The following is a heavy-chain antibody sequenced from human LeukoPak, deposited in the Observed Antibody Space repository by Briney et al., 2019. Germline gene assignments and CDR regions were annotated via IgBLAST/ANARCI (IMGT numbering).Heavy chain of an antibody. Sequence: PSETLSLTCTVSGVSISSYYWSWIRQPPGKGLEWIGYIYYSGSTNYNPSLKSRVTISVDTSKNQFSLKLSSVTAADTAVYYCASYYYDSSGRDYYYYYMDVWGKGTTVTVSS. D-gene: IGHD3-22*01. CDR3: ASYYYDSSGRDYYYYYMDV. J-gene: IGHJ6*03. V-gene: IGHV4-59*08. CDR2: IYYSGST. CDR1: GVSISSYY.